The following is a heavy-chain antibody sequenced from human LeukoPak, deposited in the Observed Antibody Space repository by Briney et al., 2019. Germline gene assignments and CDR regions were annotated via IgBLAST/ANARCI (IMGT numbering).Heavy chain of an antibody. J-gene: IGHJ4*02. CDR2: INPSGGST. D-gene: IGHD4-23*01. Sequence: GASVKVSCKASVYTFTSYYMQWVRQAPGRGLEWMGIINPSGGSTSYAQKFQGRVTMTRDTSTSTVYMDLSSLRSEDTAVYYCAREGRKDGGENDSSLDYWGQGTLVTVSS. CDR1: VYTFTSYY. CDR3: AREGRKDGGENDSSLDY. V-gene: IGHV1-46*01.